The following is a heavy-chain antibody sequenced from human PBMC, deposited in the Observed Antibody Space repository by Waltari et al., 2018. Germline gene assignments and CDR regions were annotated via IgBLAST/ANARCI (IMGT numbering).Heavy chain of an antibody. CDR3: AKVGIVGGSS. J-gene: IGHJ4*02. CDR1: GFTFDDYA. Sequence: EVQLVESGGVVVQPGGSLRLSCAASGFTFDDYAMHWVRQATGKGLEWVSLMSCDGGSTYYTDSVKGRFTISRDNSKNSLYLQMNSLRAEDTALYYCAKVGIVGGSSWGQGTLVTVSS. D-gene: IGHD1-26*01. V-gene: IGHV3-43D*04. CDR2: MSCDGGST.